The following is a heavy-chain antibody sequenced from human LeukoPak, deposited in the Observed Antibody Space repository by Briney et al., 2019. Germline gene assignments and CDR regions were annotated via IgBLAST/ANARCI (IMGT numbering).Heavy chain of an antibody. CDR3: AKDRSSSWYGDYFDY. CDR1: GFTFSSYG. Sequence: PGASLRLSCAASGFTFSSYGMHWVRQAPGKGLEWVAFIRYDGSNKYYADSVKGRFTISRDNSKNTLYLQMNSLRAEDTAVYYCAKDRSSSWYGDYFDYWGQGTLVTVSS. CDR2: IRYDGSNK. D-gene: IGHD6-13*01. J-gene: IGHJ4*02. V-gene: IGHV3-30*02.